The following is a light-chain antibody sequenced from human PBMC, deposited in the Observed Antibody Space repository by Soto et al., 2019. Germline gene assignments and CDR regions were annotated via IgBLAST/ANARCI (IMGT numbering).Light chain of an antibody. Sequence: DIVMTQSPATLSVSPGETASLSCRASREVKTNVVWYQHKAGQSPRVLFYGASIRATGVPDRFSGSGSGTDFSLTITALAPEDLGVYYCQQYGASPYTFGPGTKVDI. CDR2: GAS. CDR3: QQYGASPYT. J-gene: IGKJ2*01. CDR1: REVKTN. V-gene: IGKV3-20*01.